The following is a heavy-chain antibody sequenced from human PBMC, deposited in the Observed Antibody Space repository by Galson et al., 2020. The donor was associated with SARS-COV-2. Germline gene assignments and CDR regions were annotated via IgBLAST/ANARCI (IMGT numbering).Heavy chain of an antibody. CDR3: ARRKYYNYYMDV. Sequence: SETLSLTCTVPGGSISTSSDYLGWIRQPPGHGLEWIATISYSGSTYYNPSLKSRVVISVDKSKNQFSLRMSSVTAADTAVYYCARRKYYNYYMDVWGKGTAVIISS. CDR2: ISYSGST. V-gene: IGHV4-39*01. CDR1: GGSISTSSDY. J-gene: IGHJ6*03.